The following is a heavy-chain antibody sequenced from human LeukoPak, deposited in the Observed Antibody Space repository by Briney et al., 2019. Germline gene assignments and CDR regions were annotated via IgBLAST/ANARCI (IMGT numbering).Heavy chain of an antibody. D-gene: IGHD4-23*01. J-gene: IGHJ6*02. Sequence: ASVKVSCMASGYTFTYRYLHWARQAPGQALEWMGWITPFNGNTNYAQKFQDRVTITRDRSMSTAYMELGSLRSEDTAMYYCASTDFQGNSDYGMDVWGQGTTVTVSS. CDR2: ITPFNGNT. V-gene: IGHV1-45*02. CDR3: ASTDFQGNSDYGMDV. CDR1: GYTFTYRY.